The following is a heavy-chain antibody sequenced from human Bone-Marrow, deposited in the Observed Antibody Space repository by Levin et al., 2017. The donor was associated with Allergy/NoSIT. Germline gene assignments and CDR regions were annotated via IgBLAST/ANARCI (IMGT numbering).Heavy chain of an antibody. Sequence: GGSLRLSCAASGFTFSSYGMHWVRQAPGKGLEWVAVISYDGSNKYYADSVKGRFTISRDNSKNTLYLQMNSLRAEDTAVYYCAKDRYYGSGNPDVDYWGQGTLVTVSS. CDR3: AKDRYYGSGNPDVDY. CDR2: ISYDGSNK. J-gene: IGHJ4*02. V-gene: IGHV3-30*18. CDR1: GFTFSSYG. D-gene: IGHD3-10*01.